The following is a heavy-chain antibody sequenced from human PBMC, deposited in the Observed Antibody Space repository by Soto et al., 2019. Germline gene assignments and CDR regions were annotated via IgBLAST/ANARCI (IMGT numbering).Heavy chain of an antibody. CDR3: ARGVYYDYVWGSYRYSYHFDY. CDR2: INHSGST. Sequence: SETLSLTCAVYGGSFSGYYWSWIRQPPGKGLEWIGEINHSGSTNYNPSLKSRVTISVDTSKNQFSLKLSSVTAADTAVYYCARGVYYDYVWGSYRYSYHFDYWGQGTLVTSPQ. J-gene: IGHJ4*02. CDR1: GGSFSGYY. V-gene: IGHV4-34*01. D-gene: IGHD3-16*02.